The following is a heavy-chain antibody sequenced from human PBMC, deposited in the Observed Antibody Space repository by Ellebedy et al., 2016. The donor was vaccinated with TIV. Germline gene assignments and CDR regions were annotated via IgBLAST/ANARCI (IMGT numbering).Heavy chain of an antibody. D-gene: IGHD3-10*01. V-gene: IGHV4-39*01. CDR1: GGSITSSTYY. CDR3: ARWFGELLYVRWFDP. J-gene: IGHJ5*02. CDR2: IYYSGST. Sequence: SETLSLTCTVSGGSITSSTYYWGWIRQPPGKGLEWIGTIYYSGSTYYNPSLKSRVTISADTSKNKFSLRLSSVPAADTAVYYCARWFGELLYVRWFDPWGQGTLVTVSS.